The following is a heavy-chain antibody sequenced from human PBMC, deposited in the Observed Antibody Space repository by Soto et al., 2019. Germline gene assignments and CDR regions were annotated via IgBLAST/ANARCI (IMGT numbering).Heavy chain of an antibody. J-gene: IGHJ3*02. Sequence: QVQLVESGGGLVKPGGSLRLSCAASGFTFSDYYMSWIRQAPGKGLEWVSYISSSGSTIYYAESVKGRFTISRDNAKNSLYRQMNSLRAEDTAVYYCANRYYSSGYYPLWAFDIWGQGTMVTVSS. V-gene: IGHV3-11*01. CDR1: GFTFSDYY. CDR3: ANRYYSSGYYPLWAFDI. CDR2: ISSSGSTI. D-gene: IGHD3-22*01.